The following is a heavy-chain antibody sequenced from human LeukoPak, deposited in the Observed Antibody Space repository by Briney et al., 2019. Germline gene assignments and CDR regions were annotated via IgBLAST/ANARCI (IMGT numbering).Heavy chain of an antibody. D-gene: IGHD3-3*01. J-gene: IGHJ4*02. Sequence: ASVKVSCKASGYTFTSYGISWVRQAPGQGLEWMGWISAYNGNTNYAQKLQGRVTMTTDTSTSTAYMGLRSLRSDDTAVYYCARGRTHYDFWSGYYTEFDYWGQGTLVTVSS. CDR1: GYTFTSYG. CDR3: ARGRTHYDFWSGYYTEFDY. V-gene: IGHV1-18*01. CDR2: ISAYNGNT.